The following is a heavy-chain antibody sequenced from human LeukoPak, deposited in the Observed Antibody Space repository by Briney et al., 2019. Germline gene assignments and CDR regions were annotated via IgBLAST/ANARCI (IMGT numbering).Heavy chain of an antibody. CDR3: ARDRVIYYYYGMDV. Sequence: QTGGSLRLSCAASGFTFSNYAIHWVRQAPGEGLEWVAVISHDGSIKYFADSVRGRFTTSRDNSKNTLYLQMNSLRAEDTAVYYCARDRVIYYYYGMDVWGQGTTVTVSS. D-gene: IGHD3-22*01. CDR1: GFTFSNYA. J-gene: IGHJ6*02. V-gene: IGHV3-30-3*01. CDR2: ISHDGSIK.